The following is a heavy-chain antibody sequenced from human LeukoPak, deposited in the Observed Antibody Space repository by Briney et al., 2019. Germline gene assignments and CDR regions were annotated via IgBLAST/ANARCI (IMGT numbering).Heavy chain of an antibody. V-gene: IGHV1-18*01. CDR2: ISTYNGNT. CDR1: GYTFTSYA. J-gene: IGHJ3*02. Sequence: VSVKVSCKASGYTFTSYAISWVRQAPGQGLEWMGWISTYNGNTNSGQKLQGRVTMTTDTSTSTAYMELRSLRSDDTAVYYCARDPSLGLYTGGMETFDIWGQGTMVTVFS. D-gene: IGHD3-16*01. CDR3: ARDPSLGLYTGGMETFDI.